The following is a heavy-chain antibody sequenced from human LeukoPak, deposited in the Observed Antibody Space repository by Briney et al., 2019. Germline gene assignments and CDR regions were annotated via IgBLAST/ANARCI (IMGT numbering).Heavy chain of an antibody. CDR2: IIPILGIA. D-gene: IGHD5-12*01. CDR3: ARDNSGYIGGPFDY. J-gene: IGHJ4*02. CDR1: GYTFNSHF. Sequence: SVKVSCKASGYTFNSHFMHWVRQAPGQRLEWMGRIIPILGIANYAQKFQGRVTITADKSTSTAYMELSSLRSEDTAVYYCARDNSGYIGGPFDYWGQGTLVTVSS. V-gene: IGHV1-69*04.